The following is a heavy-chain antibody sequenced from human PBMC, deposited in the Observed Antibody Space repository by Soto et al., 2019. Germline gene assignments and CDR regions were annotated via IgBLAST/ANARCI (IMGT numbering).Heavy chain of an antibody. J-gene: IGHJ4*02. CDR3: AKDPRWLVLSGIDY. V-gene: IGHV3-23*01. CDR2: ISGSGGST. CDR1: GFTFSSYA. Sequence: GGSLRLSCAASGFTFSSYAMSWVRQAPGKGLEWVSAISGSGGSTYYADSVKGRFTISRDNSKNTLYLQMNSLRAEDTAVYYCAKDPRWLVLSGIDYWGQGTLVTVSS. D-gene: IGHD6-19*01.